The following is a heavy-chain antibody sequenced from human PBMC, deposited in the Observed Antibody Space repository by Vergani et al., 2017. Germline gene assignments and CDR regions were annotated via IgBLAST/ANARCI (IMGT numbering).Heavy chain of an antibody. J-gene: IGHJ6*02. Sequence: EVQLVESGGGLVQPGRSLRLSCAASGFTFDDYAMHWVRQAPGKGLEWVSGISWNSGSIGYADSVKGRFTISRDNAKNSLYLQMNSLRAEDTAVYYCARDHLTGMDVWGQGTTVTVSS. V-gene: IGHV3-9*01. CDR1: GFTFDDYA. CDR2: ISWNSGSI. CDR3: ARDHLTGMDV.